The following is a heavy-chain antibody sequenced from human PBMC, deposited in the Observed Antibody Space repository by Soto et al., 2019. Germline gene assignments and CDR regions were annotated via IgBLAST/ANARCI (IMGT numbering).Heavy chain of an antibody. V-gene: IGHV3-30-3*01. CDR2: MSYDGTNK. Sequence: QVQLVESGGGVVQPGRSLRLSCAASGFTFSSYPMHWVRQVPGKGLEWLTLMSYDGTNKYFADSVKGRFTISRDNSKNTLYLQMNSLRAEDTAVYYCARDLATRGVAGPFDYWGQGTLVTVSS. D-gene: IGHD6-19*01. CDR3: ARDLATRGVAGPFDY. CDR1: GFTFSSYP. J-gene: IGHJ4*02.